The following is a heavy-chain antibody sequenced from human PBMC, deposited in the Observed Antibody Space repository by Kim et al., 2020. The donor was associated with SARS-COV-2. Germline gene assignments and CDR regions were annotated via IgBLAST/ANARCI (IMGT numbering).Heavy chain of an antibody. J-gene: IGHJ4*02. Sequence: GGSLRLSCAASGFPFNGYTMHWVRHTPGKGLEWVSSIIGSGGATYYADSVKGRFTISRDNSENTLHLHMNSLGVDDTAGYYCAKGFGGDRAYWGQGTLVTVAS. CDR1: GFPFNGYT. D-gene: IGHD2-21*01. CDR3: AKGFGGDRAY. V-gene: IGHV3-23*01. CDR2: IIGSGGAT.